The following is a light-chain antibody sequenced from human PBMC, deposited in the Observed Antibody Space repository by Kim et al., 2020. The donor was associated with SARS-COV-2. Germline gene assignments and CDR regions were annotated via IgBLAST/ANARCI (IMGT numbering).Light chain of an antibody. CDR2: GAS. CDR3: QKYNNWPMYT. J-gene: IGKJ2*01. Sequence: EIVMTQSPATLSVSPGERATLSCRTSQSVSSNLAWYQQKPGQAPRLLIYGASTRATGIPARFSGSGSGTEFTLTISSLKSEDFAVYYCQKYNNWPMYTFGQGNKLEIK. CDR1: QSVSSN. V-gene: IGKV3-15*01.